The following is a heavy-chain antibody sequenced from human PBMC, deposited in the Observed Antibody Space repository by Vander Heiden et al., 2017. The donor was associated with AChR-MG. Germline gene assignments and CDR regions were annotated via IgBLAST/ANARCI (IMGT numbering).Heavy chain of an antibody. V-gene: IGHV3-66*02. CDR3: ARDSPGGDY. Sequence: EVQLVESGGGLVQPGGSLRLSCAASGFTVSSKYSGWVRQAAGKGLAWVSFIYSGDSTYSADSVEGRFTISKHNSKNTLYLQMNSLRAEDAAVYYCARDSPGGDYWGQGTLVTVSS. D-gene: IGHD3-10*01. J-gene: IGHJ4*02. CDR1: GFTVSSKY. CDR2: IYSGDST.